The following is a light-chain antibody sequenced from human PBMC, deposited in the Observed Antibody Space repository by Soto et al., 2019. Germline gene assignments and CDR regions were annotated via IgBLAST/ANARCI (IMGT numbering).Light chain of an antibody. CDR3: QQYNNWLST. CDR2: GAS. CDR1: QSVSSN. Sequence: EIVMTQSPATLSVSPGERTTLSCRASQSVSSNLAWYQQKPGQAPRLLISGASTRATGIPARFSGSGSGTEFTLTISSLQSEDFAVYYCQQYNNWLSTFGQGTKV. V-gene: IGKV3-15*01. J-gene: IGKJ1*01.